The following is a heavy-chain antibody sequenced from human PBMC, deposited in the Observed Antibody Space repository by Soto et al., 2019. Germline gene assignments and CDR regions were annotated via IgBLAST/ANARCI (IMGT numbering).Heavy chain of an antibody. J-gene: IGHJ3*02. CDR3: AKATAPSGGAFDI. V-gene: IGHV3-23*01. CDR2: ILVGGST. Sequence: GGSLRLSCAASGFICSSYDMSWVRQAPGKGLEWVSTILVGGSTHYEDSVTGRFTISRDTSKNTVFLQMNSLTAGDTAVYYCAKATAPSGGAFDICGQGTMVTVSS. D-gene: IGHD1-1*01. CDR1: GFICSSYD.